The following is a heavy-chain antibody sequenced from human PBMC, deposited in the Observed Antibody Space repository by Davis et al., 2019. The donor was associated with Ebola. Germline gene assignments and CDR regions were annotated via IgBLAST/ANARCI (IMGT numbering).Heavy chain of an antibody. CDR2: IRSEATSQ. J-gene: IGHJ4*02. Sequence: GGSLRLSCAASGITVSASDMSWVRQAPGKGLEWVAFIRSEATSQDYGKSVQGRFFISRDDSKNTLYLQMNSLRVDDTAVYFCARDGPNYDVDYWGQGTLVTVSA. CDR3: ARDGPNYDVDY. V-gene: IGHV3-30*02. D-gene: IGHD3-22*01. CDR1: GITVSASD.